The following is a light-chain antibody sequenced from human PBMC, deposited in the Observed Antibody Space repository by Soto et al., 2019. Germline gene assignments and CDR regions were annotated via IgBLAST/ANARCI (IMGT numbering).Light chain of an antibody. J-gene: IGLJ3*02. Sequence: QSVLTQPPSVSGAPGQRVTISCTGSSSNIGAGFDVHWYQQIPGTAPKVLIYGNTNRPSGVPDRFSGSKSGTSASLAITGLQAEDEADYYCQSYDSILSGSVFGGGTKVTVL. V-gene: IGLV1-40*01. CDR2: GNT. CDR1: SSNIGAGFD. CDR3: QSYDSILSGSV.